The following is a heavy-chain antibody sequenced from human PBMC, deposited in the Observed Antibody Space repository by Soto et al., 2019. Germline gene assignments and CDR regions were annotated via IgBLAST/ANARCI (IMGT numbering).Heavy chain of an antibody. CDR2: IWDDANKR. CDR3: VRGGKTAGAFDI. V-gene: IGHV3-33*01. CDR1: GFTFSHYG. D-gene: IGHD3-16*01. J-gene: IGHJ3*02. Sequence: QLVESGGGVVQPGRSLRLSCAASGFTFSHYGMHWVRQAPGKGLDWVAVIWDDANKRYYPDSVRGRFTISRDNSENTLYLQMNSLTGEDTAVYYCVRGGKTAGAFDIWGQGTMVTVSS.